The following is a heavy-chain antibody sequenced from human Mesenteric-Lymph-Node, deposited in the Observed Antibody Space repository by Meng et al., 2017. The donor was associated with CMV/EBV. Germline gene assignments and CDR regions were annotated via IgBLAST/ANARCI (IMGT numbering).Heavy chain of an antibody. J-gene: IGHJ6*02. V-gene: IGHV3-11*04. CDR2: ISSSGYTI. CDR3: ARDRLAARPRYYYGMDV. CDR1: GFTFSDYY. Sequence: GESLKISCAASGFTFSDYYMSWIRQAPGKGLEWVSYISSSGYTIYYADSVKGRFTISRDNAKNSLYLQMNSLRAEDTAVYYCARDRLAARPRYYYGMDVWGQGTTVTVSS. D-gene: IGHD6-6*01.